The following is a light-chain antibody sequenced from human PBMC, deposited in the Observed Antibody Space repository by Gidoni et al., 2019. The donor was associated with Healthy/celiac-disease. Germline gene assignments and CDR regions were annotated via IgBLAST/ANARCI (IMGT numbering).Light chain of an antibody. CDR3: SSYTSSSTPLYV. CDR1: SSDVGGYNY. J-gene: IGLJ1*01. CDR2: EVS. Sequence: QSALTQPASVSGSPGQSITISCTGTSSDVGGYNYVSWHQQHPGKAPKLMIYEVSNRPAGVSNRFSGSKSGNTASLTISGLQAEDEADDYCSSYTSSSTPLYVFGTGTKITVL. V-gene: IGLV2-14*01.